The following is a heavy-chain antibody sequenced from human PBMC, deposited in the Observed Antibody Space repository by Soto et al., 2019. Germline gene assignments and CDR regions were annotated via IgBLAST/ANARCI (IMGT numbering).Heavy chain of an antibody. J-gene: IGHJ4*02. CDR3: ARGHRDIVVVPAAMEYYFDY. D-gene: IGHD2-2*01. CDR1: GYTFTSYD. CDR2: MNPNSGNT. V-gene: IGHV1-8*01. Sequence: ASVKVSCKASGYTFTSYDINWVRQATGQGLEWMGWMNPNSGNTGYAQKFQGRVTMTRNTSISTAYMELSSLRSEDTAVYYCARGHRDIVVVPAAMEYYFDYWGQGTLVTVSS.